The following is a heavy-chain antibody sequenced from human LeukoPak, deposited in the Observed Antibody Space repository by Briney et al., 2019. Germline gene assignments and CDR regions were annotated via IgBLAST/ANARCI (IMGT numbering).Heavy chain of an antibody. CDR3: ARDLSSYYCYYMDV. V-gene: IGHV4-59*01. CDR2: IYYSGST. J-gene: IGHJ6*03. D-gene: IGHD3-3*02. Sequence: SETLSLTCTVSGGSISSYYWSWIRQPPGKGLEWIGYIYYSGSTNYNPSLKSRVTISVDTSKNQFSLKLSSVTAADTAVYYCARDLSSYYCYYMDVWGKGTTVTVSS. CDR1: GGSISSYY.